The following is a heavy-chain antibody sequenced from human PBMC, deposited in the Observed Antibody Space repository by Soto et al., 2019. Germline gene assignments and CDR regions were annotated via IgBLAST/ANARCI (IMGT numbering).Heavy chain of an antibody. CDR1: GYTFANYS. CDR3: ARLVAPGEFDY. Sequence: GASVKVSCEASGYTFANYSVHWVRQAPGQSLEWAGWINSGHGNTKYSQKFQARVTITRDASASTDYLELSSLRSEDTAVYYCARLVAPGEFDYWGQGTRVTVSS. D-gene: IGHD2-15*01. CDR2: INSGHGNT. J-gene: IGHJ4*02. V-gene: IGHV1-3*04.